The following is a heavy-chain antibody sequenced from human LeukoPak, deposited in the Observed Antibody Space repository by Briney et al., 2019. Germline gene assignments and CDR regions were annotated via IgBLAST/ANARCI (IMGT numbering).Heavy chain of an antibody. J-gene: IGHJ3*02. D-gene: IGHD6-19*01. CDR3: ARGKVGSGWSHDAFDI. CDR1: GYTFTSYD. Sequence: EASVKVSCTASGYTFTSYDINWVRQATGQGLEWMGWMNPNSGNTGYAQRFQGRVTMTRNTSISTAYMELSSLRSEDTAVYYCARGKVGSGWSHDAFDIWGQGKMVTVSS. V-gene: IGHV1-8*01. CDR2: MNPNSGNT.